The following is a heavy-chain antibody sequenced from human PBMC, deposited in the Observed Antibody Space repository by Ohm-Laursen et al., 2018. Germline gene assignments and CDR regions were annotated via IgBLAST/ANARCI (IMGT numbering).Heavy chain of an antibody. Sequence: ASVKVSCKASGYTFTSYGISWVRQAPGQGLEWMGWISAYNGNTNYAQKFQGRVTMTRNTSISTAYMELSSLRSEDTAVYYCARALGGYPTSYYYGMDVWGQGTTVTVSS. V-gene: IGHV1-18*01. J-gene: IGHJ6*02. CDR2: ISAYNGNT. CDR3: ARALGGYPTSYYYGMDV. D-gene: IGHD7-27*01. CDR1: GYTFTSYG.